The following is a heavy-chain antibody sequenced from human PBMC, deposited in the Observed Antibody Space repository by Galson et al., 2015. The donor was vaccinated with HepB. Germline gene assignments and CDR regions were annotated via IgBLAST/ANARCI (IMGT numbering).Heavy chain of an antibody. J-gene: IGHJ4*02. D-gene: IGHD2-21*01. CDR3: ASSVCGGKCALFHSFDY. CDR1: GFPFHNYG. V-gene: IGHV3-33*01. CDR2: IWYGGSAK. Sequence: SLRLSCAASGFPFHNYGMRWVRQAPGKGLEWVALIWYGGSAKYYADSVKGRFTISRDNAKNTLSLQVDGLRADGTAMSYSASSVCGGKCALFHSFDYSGQGSLVAVSP.